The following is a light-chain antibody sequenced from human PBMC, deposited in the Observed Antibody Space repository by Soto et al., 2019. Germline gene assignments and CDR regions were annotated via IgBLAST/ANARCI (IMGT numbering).Light chain of an antibody. CDR3: TSYTSSSTGV. Sequence: QSALTQPASVSGSPGQSITISCTGTSSDFGGNNYVSWYQQHPGKAPKVMIYEVTNRPSGVSNRFSGSKSGNTASLASSGLQAEYEADYYCTSYTSSSTGVFGGGTELTVL. CDR2: EVT. V-gene: IGLV2-14*01. CDR1: SSDFGGNNY. J-gene: IGLJ3*02.